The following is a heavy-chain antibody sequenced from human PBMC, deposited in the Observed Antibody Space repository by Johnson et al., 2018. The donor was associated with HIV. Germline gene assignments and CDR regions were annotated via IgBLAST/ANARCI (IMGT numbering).Heavy chain of an antibody. CDR2: IKQDGSEK. V-gene: IGHV3-7*05. CDR3: AKALGGYAFDI. CDR1: GFTFSNYW. J-gene: IGHJ3*02. Sequence: VQLVESGGGLVQPGGSLRLSCAASGFTFSNYWMSWVRQAPGKGLEWVANIKQDGSEKYYVDSVEGRLTVSRDNAKNSLYLQIDSLRAEDTAVYYCAKALGGYAFDIWGQGTMVTVSS. D-gene: IGHD3-3*01.